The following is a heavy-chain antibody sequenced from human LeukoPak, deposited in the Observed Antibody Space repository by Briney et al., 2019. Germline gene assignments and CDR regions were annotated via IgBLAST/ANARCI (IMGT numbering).Heavy chain of an antibody. Sequence: PSEALSLTCAVYGGSFSGYCWSWIRQPPGKGLEWIGEINHSGSTNYNPSLKSRVTISVDTSKNQFSLKLSSVTAADTAVYYCARVVVWAPFDYWGQGTLVTVSS. CDR3: ARVVVWAPFDY. D-gene: IGHD2-15*01. CDR1: GGSFSGYC. J-gene: IGHJ4*02. CDR2: INHSGST. V-gene: IGHV4-34*01.